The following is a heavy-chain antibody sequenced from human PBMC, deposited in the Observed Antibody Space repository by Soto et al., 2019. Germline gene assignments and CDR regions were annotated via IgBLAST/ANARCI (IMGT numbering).Heavy chain of an antibody. D-gene: IGHD5-12*01. CDR3: ARALFPDVDIYAMDV. Sequence: VQLVESGGGVVQPGRSLRLSCAASGFTFRDHAMHWVRQAPGKGREWLAIIWNDGSNKFYAGSVQGRFTISRDNSKNTVYLQMTTLSAEDTAVYYCARALFPDVDIYAMDVWGQGTTVTVSS. CDR1: GFTFRDHA. V-gene: IGHV3-33*01. J-gene: IGHJ6*02. CDR2: IWNDGSNK.